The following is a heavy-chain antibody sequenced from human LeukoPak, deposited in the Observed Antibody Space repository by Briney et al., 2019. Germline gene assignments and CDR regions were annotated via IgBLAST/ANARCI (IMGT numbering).Heavy chain of an antibody. D-gene: IGHD1-7*01. CDR1: GFTFSSYE. CDR2: ISSSGSTI. J-gene: IGHJ4*02. V-gene: IGHV3-48*03. Sequence: GGSLRLSCAASGFTFSSYEMNWVRQAPGKGLEWVSYISSSGSTIYYADSVKGRFTISRDNAKNSLYLQMNSLRAEDTAVYYCASDGNWNYVLNYWGQGTLVTVSS. CDR3: ASDGNWNYVLNY.